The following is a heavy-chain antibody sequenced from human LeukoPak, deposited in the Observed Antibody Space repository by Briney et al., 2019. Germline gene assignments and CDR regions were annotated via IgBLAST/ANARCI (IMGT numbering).Heavy chain of an antibody. CDR3: AKDPSRYKYSSSWYFDY. J-gene: IGHJ4*02. D-gene: IGHD6-13*01. V-gene: IGHV3-23*01. CDR2: ISGSGGST. Sequence: GGSLRLSCAASGFTFSSYAMSWVRQAPGKGLEWVSAISGSGGSTYYADSVKGRFTISRDNSKNTLYLQMNSPRAEDTAVYYCAKDPSRYKYSSSWYFDYWGQGTLVTVSS. CDR1: GFTFSSYA.